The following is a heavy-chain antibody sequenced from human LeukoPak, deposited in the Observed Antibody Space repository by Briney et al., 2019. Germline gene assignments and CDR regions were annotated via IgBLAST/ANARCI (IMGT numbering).Heavy chain of an antibody. D-gene: IGHD3-9*01. CDR2: ISSSSSYI. CDR1: GFTFSSYS. CDR3: ARDTDDILTGYYPIDY. V-gene: IGHV3-21*01. Sequence: GGSLRLSCAASGFTFSSYSMNWVRQAPGKGLEWVSSISSSSSYIYYAGSVKGRFTISRDNAKNSLYLQMNSLGAEDTAVYYCARDTDDILTGYYPIDYWGQGTLVTVSS. J-gene: IGHJ4*02.